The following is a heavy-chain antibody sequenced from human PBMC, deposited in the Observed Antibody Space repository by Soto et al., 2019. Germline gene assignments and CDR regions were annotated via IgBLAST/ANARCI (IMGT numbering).Heavy chain of an antibody. CDR3: ARGSPKYYDILTGYRTFDY. J-gene: IGHJ4*02. Sequence: QVQLQESGPGLVKPSQTLSLTCTVSGGSISSGGYYWSWIRQHPGKGLEWIGYIYYRGSTYYNPSLKSRVTISVDTSKNQFSLKLSSVTAADTAVYYCARGSPKYYDILTGYRTFDYWGQGTLVTVSS. CDR1: GGSISSGGYY. D-gene: IGHD3-9*01. CDR2: IYYRGST. V-gene: IGHV4-31*03.